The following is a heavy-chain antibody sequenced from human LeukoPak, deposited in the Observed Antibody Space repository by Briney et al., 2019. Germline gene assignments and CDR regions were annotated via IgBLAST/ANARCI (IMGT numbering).Heavy chain of an antibody. D-gene: IGHD3-10*01. V-gene: IGHV3-30*02. CDR2: IEYKGGENK. Sequence: SGGSLRLSCVASGFTFRTYGMHWVRQAPGKGLEWVAFIEYKGGENKYYTDSVKGRFTISRDNSKNTLYLQMNSLRAEDTAMYYCAKDKEYGSGSYPIDFWGQGSLVTVSS. CDR1: GFTFRTYG. J-gene: IGHJ4*02. CDR3: AKDKEYGSGSYPIDF.